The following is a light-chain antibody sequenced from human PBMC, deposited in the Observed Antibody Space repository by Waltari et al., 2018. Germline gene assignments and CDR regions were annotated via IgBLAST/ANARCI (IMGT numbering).Light chain of an antibody. CDR3: MQSLQNSVT. CDR2: FAS. CDR1: QSLQHRNGYNY. V-gene: IGKV2-28*01. Sequence: DILMTQSPVSLSVTPGEPASISCTSSQSLQHRNGYNYLDWYLQKPGLSPQLLIYFASYRASGVPDRFSGSGSVTDCTLRISRVEVEDVGVYYCMQSLQNSVTFGQGTRLEIK. J-gene: IGKJ5*01.